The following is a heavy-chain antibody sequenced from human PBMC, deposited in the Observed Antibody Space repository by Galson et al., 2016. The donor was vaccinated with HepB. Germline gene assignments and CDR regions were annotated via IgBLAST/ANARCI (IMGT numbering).Heavy chain of an antibody. CDR1: GFTFSTYW. CDR3: AKEVGTVHPSNWFDP. Sequence: SLRLSCAASGFTFSTYWMNWVRQAPGKGLEWVANIKPDGSEKYYVDSVKGRFTISRDNGKKSLYLQMNSLRAEDTAVYYCAKEVGTVHPSNWFDPWGQGTLVTVSS. V-gene: IGHV3-7*03. CDR2: IKPDGSEK. J-gene: IGHJ5*02. D-gene: IGHD1-26*01.